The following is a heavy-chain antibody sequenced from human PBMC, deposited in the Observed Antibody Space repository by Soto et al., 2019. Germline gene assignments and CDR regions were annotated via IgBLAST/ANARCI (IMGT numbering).Heavy chain of an antibody. CDR2: IYWDDDK. J-gene: IGHJ5*02. Sequence: FGPTLVNPTQTLALTFTFSGFSLSTSGVGVGWIRQPPGKALEWLALIYWDDDKRYSPSLKSRLTITKDTSKNQVVLTMTNMDPVDTATYYCAHKSLVSGYCTNGVCYLDPFDPWGQGTLVTVSS. D-gene: IGHD2-8*01. CDR1: GFSLSTSGVG. CDR3: AHKSLVSGYCTNGVCYLDPFDP. V-gene: IGHV2-5*02.